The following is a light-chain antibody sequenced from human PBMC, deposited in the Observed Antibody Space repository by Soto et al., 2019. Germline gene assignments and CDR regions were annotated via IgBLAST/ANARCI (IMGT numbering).Light chain of an antibody. J-gene: IGKJ1*01. Sequence: DIQMTQSPSSVSASVGDRVTFTCRASQGISTWLAWYLQKPGEAPKLPIYGASSLQSGVPSRFSGRGSGTDFTLTISNLQPDDFAIYYCQQSYTILRTFGQGTKVEIK. CDR3: QQSYTILRT. CDR2: GAS. CDR1: QGISTW. V-gene: IGKV1-12*01.